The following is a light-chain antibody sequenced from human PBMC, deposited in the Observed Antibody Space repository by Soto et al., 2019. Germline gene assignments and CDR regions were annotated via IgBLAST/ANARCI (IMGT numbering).Light chain of an antibody. CDR1: QSLLQSNGNHY. V-gene: IGKV2-28*01. Sequence: IVVTQSPLSLPVTPGEPASISCRSSQSLLQSNGNHYLDWYLQKPGQSPQVLIYLGSNRASGVPDRFSGSGSGTDFTLKISRVEAEDVGVYYCMQALHTPRTFGQGTKVEIK. J-gene: IGKJ1*01. CDR3: MQALHTPRT. CDR2: LGS.